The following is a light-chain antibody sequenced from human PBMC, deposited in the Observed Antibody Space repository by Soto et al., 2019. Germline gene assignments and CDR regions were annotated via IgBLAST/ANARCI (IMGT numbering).Light chain of an antibody. CDR2: EVS. CDR3: SSYAGSNNFV. V-gene: IGLV2-8*01. CDR1: SSDVGGYNY. J-gene: IGLJ1*01. Sequence: ALTQPPSASGSPGQSVTISCTGTSSDVGGYNYVSWYQQHPGKAPKLMIYEVSKRPSGVPDRFSGSKSGNTASLTVSGLQAEDEADYYCSSYAGSNNFVFGTGTKVTVL.